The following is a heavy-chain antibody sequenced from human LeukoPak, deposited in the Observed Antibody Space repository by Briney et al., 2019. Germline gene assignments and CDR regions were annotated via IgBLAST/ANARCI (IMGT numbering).Heavy chain of an antibody. CDR3: ARGDDYKSTLFDY. V-gene: IGHV3-23*01. CDR1: GFFFSNYD. Sequence: GGSLRLSCVASGFFFSNYDMNWVRRAPGKGLEWVSGLSSSGGSTFYADSVKGRFTISRDNSKNTVYLQMNSLRGEDTAIYYCARGDDYKSTLFDYWGQGTLVTVSS. D-gene: IGHD5-12*01. CDR2: LSSSGGST. J-gene: IGHJ4*02.